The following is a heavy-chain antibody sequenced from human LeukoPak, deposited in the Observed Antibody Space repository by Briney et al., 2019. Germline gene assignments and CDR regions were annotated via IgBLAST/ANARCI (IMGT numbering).Heavy chain of an antibody. V-gene: IGHV3-74*01. D-gene: IGHD3-10*01. CDR1: GFTFSSYR. J-gene: IGHJ4*02. CDR2: INSDGSSK. Sequence: GGSLRLSCAASGFTFSSYRMHWVRHAPGKGLVWVSRINSDGSSKNYADSVKGRFTISRDNAKNTLYLQMNSLRAEDTAVYYCARDYGSGSETFDYWGQGTLVTVSS. CDR3: ARDYGSGSETFDY.